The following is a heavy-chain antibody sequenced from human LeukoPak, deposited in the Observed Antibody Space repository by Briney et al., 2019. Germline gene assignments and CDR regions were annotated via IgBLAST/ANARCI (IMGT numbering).Heavy chain of an antibody. Sequence: SETLSLTCTVSGDSISSYYWSWIRQPPGKGLEWIGYIYYTGSTNDNPSLKSRVTRSVDTSKNQFSLKLNSVTAADTAVYYCARTSAGKVDYWGQGTLVTVSS. CDR2: IYYTGST. CDR3: ARTSAGKVDY. CDR1: GDSISSYY. J-gene: IGHJ4*02. D-gene: IGHD6-13*01. V-gene: IGHV4-59*01.